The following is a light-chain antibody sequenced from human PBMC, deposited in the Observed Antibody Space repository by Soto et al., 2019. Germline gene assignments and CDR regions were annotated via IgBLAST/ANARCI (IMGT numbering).Light chain of an antibody. CDR1: QGVGNY. Sequence: DIQLTQSPSFLSASVGDRVTITCRASQGVGNYLAWYQQRPGKAPNLLIYDASTLHSGVPSRFSGSGSGTEFTLTISNLQPEDFATYYCQQSYSVPYTFGPGTEMKMK. CDR3: QQSYSVPYT. CDR2: DAS. V-gene: IGKV1-9*01. J-gene: IGKJ2*01.